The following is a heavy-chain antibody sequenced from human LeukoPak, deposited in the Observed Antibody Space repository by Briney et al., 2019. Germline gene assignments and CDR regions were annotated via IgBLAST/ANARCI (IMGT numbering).Heavy chain of an antibody. CDR3: ARDRGNQYYDILTGYYYYYGMDV. CDR1: GGSFSGYY. V-gene: IGHV4-34*01. D-gene: IGHD3-9*01. Sequence: SETLSLTCAVYGGSFSGYYWSWIRQPPGKGLEWIGEINHSGSTNYNPSLKSRVTISVDTSKNQFSLKLSSVTAADTAVYYCARDRGNQYYDILTGYYYYYGMDVWGQGTTVTVSS. CDR2: INHSGST. J-gene: IGHJ6*02.